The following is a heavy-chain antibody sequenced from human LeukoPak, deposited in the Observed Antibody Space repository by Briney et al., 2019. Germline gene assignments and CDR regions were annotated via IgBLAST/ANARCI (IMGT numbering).Heavy chain of an antibody. CDR3: AGASYDSSGVH. J-gene: IGHJ4*02. D-gene: IGHD3-22*01. V-gene: IGHV4-59*01. Sequence: SETLSLTCTVSGGPISSYYWSWIRQPPGKGLEWIGYIYYSGSTNYNPSLKSRVTISVDTSKNQFSLKLSSVTAADTAVYYCAGASYDSSGVHWGQGTLVTVSS. CDR1: GGPISSYY. CDR2: IYYSGST.